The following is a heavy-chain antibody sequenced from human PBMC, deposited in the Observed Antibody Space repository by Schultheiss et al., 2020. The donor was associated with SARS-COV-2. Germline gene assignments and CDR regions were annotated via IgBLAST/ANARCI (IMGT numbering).Heavy chain of an antibody. Sequence: SETLSLTCTVSGGSISSGGYYWSWIRQHPGKGLEWIGEINHRGSTNYNPSLKSRVTISVDTSKNQFSLKLSSVTAADTAVYYCARDTGGGDWFDPWGQGTLVTVSS. CDR3: ARDTGGGDWFDP. CDR1: GGSISSGGYY. CDR2: INHRGST. J-gene: IGHJ5*02. D-gene: IGHD3-16*01. V-gene: IGHV4-31*03.